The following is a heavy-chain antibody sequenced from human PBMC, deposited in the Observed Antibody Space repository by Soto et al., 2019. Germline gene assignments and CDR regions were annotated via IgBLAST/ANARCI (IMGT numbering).Heavy chain of an antibody. D-gene: IGHD6-13*01. J-gene: IGHJ4*02. CDR1: GGSISSSTDY. CDR2: IYYSATT. Sequence: PSETLSLTCTVAGGSISSSTDYWGWIRQPPGKGLEWIGKIYYSATTYYNPSLKSRVTISEDTSKNQFSLKLSSVTAADTAVYYCASSSWYSGYWGQGTLVTVSS. V-gene: IGHV4-39*01. CDR3: ASSSWYSGY.